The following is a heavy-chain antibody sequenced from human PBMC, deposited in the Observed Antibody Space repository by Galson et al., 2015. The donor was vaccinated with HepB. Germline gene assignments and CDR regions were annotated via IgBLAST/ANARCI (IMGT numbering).Heavy chain of an antibody. CDR1: GFTVSSNY. V-gene: IGHV3-53*01. J-gene: IGHJ4*02. D-gene: IGHD3-22*01. CDR2: IYSGGST. CDR3: AREGYDSSGYRVDY. Sequence: SLRLSCAASGFTVSSNYMSWVRQAPGKGLEWVSVIYSGGSTYYADSVKDRFTISRDNSRNTLYLQMNSLRAEDTAVYYCAREGYDSSGYRVDYWGQGTLVTVSS.